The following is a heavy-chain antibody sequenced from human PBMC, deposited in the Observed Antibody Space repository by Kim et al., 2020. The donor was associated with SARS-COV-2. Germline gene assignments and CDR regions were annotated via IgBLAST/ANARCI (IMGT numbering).Heavy chain of an antibody. J-gene: IGHJ4*02. CDR2: FDPEDGET. CDR1: GYTLTELS. Sequence: ASVKVSCKVSGYTLTELSMHWVRQAPGKGLEWMGGFDPEDGETIYAQKFQGRVTMTEDTSTDTAYMELSSLRSEDTAVYYCATAPAYYDILTGYYPMGYWGQGTLVTVFS. D-gene: IGHD3-9*01. CDR3: ATAPAYYDILTGYYPMGY. V-gene: IGHV1-24*01.